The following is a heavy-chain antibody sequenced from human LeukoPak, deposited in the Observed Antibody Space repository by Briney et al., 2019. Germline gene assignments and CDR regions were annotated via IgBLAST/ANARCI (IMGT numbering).Heavy chain of an antibody. D-gene: IGHD3-22*01. CDR2: IYHSGST. J-gene: IGHJ4*02. CDR1: GYSISSGYY. Sequence: PSETLSLTCAVSGYSISSGYYWGWIRQPPGKGLEWVGSIYHSGSTYYNPSLKSRVTISVDTSKKQFSLKLSSVTAADTAVYYCARYYYDSSGYYFFDYWGQGTLVTVSS. V-gene: IGHV4-38-2*01. CDR3: ARYYYDSSGYYFFDY.